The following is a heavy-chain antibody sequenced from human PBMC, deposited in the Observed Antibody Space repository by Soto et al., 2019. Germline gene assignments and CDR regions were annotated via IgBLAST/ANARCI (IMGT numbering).Heavy chain of an antibody. CDR1: GGSISSGGYY. D-gene: IGHD3-10*01. Sequence: QVQLQESGPGLVKPSQTLSLTCTVSGGSISSGGYYWSWIRQHPGKGLEWIGYIYYSGSTYYNPSSQRRFTRSVATPKNPVSLKLSSVTAADTAVYYCATQRGSYGSGGLDYWGQGTLVTVSS. CDR3: ATQRGSYGSGGLDY. V-gene: IGHV4-31*03. J-gene: IGHJ4*02. CDR2: IYYSGST.